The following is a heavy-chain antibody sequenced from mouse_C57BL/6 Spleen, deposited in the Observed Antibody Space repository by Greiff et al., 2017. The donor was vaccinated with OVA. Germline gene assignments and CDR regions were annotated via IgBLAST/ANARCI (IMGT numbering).Heavy chain of an antibody. CDR1: GYTFTDYY. Sequence: EVQLQQSGPELVKPGASVKISCKASGYTFTDYYMNWVKQSHGKSLEWIGDINPNNGGTSYNQKFKGKATLTVDKSSSTAYMERRSLTSEDSAVYYCARGTTGYFDVWGTGTTVTVSS. V-gene: IGHV1-26*01. CDR2: INPNNGGT. CDR3: ARGTTGYFDV. D-gene: IGHD1-1*01. J-gene: IGHJ1*03.